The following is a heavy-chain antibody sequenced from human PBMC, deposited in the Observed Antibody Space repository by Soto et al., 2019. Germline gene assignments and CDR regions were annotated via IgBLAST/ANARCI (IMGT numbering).Heavy chain of an antibody. V-gene: IGHV3-7*04. J-gene: IGHJ4*02. D-gene: IGHD3-3*01. CDR2: IKEDGSEE. CDR1: GFTFNTYW. Sequence: EVQLVQSGGDLVQPGGSLRLSCVASGFTFNTYWMTWVRQAPGIGLGWVAGIKEDGSEEAYVASLKGRFSISRDNAKNSLYLQLNSLRAEDTAVYYCATARSSPFGNFASGGQGSLVTVSS. CDR3: ATARSSPFGNFAS.